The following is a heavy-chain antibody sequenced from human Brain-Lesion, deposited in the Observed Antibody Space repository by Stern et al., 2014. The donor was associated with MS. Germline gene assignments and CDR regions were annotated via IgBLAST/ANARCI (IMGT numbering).Heavy chain of an antibody. CDR1: GGSVSSTSYA. Sequence: QVQLQESGPGLVKPSETLSLTCTVAGGSVSSTSYAWAWIRQPPGKGLEWIGTIYYSGKTYYSPSLKSRLTISLNTTKNQFSPRLGSVTAADTAVYYCAGEEDIRYCSGGSCTGNWFDPWGQGTLVTVSS. CDR2: IYYSGKT. D-gene: IGHD2-15*01. V-gene: IGHV4-39*01. J-gene: IGHJ5*02. CDR3: AGEEDIRYCSGGSCTGNWFDP.